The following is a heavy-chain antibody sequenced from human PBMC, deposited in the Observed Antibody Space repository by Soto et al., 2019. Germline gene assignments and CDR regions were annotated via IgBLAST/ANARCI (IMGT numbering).Heavy chain of an antibody. CDR1: GGSFSGYY. V-gene: IGHV4-34*01. J-gene: IGHJ4*02. Sequence: QVQLQQWGAGLLKPSETLSLTCAVYGGSFSGYYWTWIRQPPGTGLEWIGEINHSGSTNYNPSLXSRVTISXDTSKNQFSLKLTSVTAADTAVYYCARDKITGLFDYWGQGTLVTVSS. CDR3: ARDKITGLFDY. CDR2: INHSGST. D-gene: IGHD2-8*02.